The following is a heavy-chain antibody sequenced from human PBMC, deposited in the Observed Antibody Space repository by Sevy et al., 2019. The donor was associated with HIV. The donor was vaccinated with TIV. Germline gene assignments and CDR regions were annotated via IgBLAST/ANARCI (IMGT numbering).Heavy chain of an antibody. V-gene: IGHV3-30*03. CDR1: GFSFSSHG. D-gene: IGHD1-1*01. Sequence: GGCLRLSCAASGFSFSSHGMHWVRQAPGKGLEWQAVISYDGNKRYYADSVKVRFTISRDNSKNTLYLQMNSLRAEDTAMFYCARDGGWYNYAPSDYWGQGTLVTVSS. CDR2: ISYDGNKR. CDR3: ARDGGWYNYAPSDY. J-gene: IGHJ4*02.